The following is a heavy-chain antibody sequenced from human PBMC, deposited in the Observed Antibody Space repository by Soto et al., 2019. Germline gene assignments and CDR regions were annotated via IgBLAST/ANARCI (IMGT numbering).Heavy chain of an antibody. V-gene: IGHV4-59*01. CDR3: ARAQPFEFHSWFDP. CDR1: GASISSYY. CDR2: ISYSGST. J-gene: IGHJ5*02. D-gene: IGHD2-2*01. Sequence: QVQLQESGPGLVKTSETLFLTCTVTGASISSYYWSWIRQPPGKGLEWIGHISYSGSTNYNPSVMGRVTVSVDRSTNQFSLKLSSVTAADTAVYYCARAQPFEFHSWFDPWGQGTLVSVSS.